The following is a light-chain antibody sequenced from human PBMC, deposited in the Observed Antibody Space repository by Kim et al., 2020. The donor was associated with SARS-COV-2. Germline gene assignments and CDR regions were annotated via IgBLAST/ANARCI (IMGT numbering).Light chain of an antibody. V-gene: IGLV2-14*03. J-gene: IGLJ3*02. CDR3: SSYTRSNTLV. CDR1: SSDVGASNY. CDR2: YVT. Sequence: GQSLTIACTGTSSDVGASNYVSWYQQHPGKAPQLIIYYVTNRPSGVSNRFSGSKSGNTASLTISGLQAEDEADYYCSSYTRSNTLVFGGGTQLTVL.